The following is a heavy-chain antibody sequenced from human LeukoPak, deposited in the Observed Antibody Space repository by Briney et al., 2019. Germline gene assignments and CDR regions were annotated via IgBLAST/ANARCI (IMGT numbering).Heavy chain of an antibody. V-gene: IGHV3-21*01. Sequence: GGSLRLSCAASGFTFSSYSMNWVRQAPGKGLEWVSSISSSSSYIYYADSVKGRFTISRDNSKNTLYLQMNSLRAGDTAVYYCARDGFIAVAGTGDYFDYWGQGTLVTVSS. CDR1: GFTFSSYS. CDR3: ARDGFIAVAGTGDYFDY. D-gene: IGHD6-19*01. CDR2: ISSSSSYI. J-gene: IGHJ4*02.